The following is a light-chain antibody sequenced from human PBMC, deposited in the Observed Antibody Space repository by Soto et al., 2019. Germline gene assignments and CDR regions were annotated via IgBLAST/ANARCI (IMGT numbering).Light chain of an antibody. Sequence: QSVLTQPPSVSGAPGQRVTISCTGSSSNIGAGYDVHWYQQLPGTAPKLLISGDTNRPSGVPDRFSGSKSGTSASLAITGLRAKDEADYYCQSFDSSLSGWLFGGGTKLTVL. J-gene: IGLJ3*02. V-gene: IGLV1-40*01. CDR3: QSFDSSLSGWL. CDR2: GDT. CDR1: SSNIGAGYD.